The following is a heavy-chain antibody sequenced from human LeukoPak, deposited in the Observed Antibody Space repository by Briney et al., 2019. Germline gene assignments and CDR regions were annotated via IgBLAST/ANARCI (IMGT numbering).Heavy chain of an antibody. CDR1: GYTFTSYY. Sequence: ASVKVSCKASGYTFTSYYMHWVRQAPGQGLEWMGIINPSGGSTSYAQKFQGRVTMTRDTSTSTVYMELSSLRSEDTAVYYCARGPWAFGVVIYNWFDPWGQGTLVTVSS. CDR2: INPSGGST. D-gene: IGHD3-3*01. CDR3: ARGPWAFGVVIYNWFDP. J-gene: IGHJ5*02. V-gene: IGHV1-46*01.